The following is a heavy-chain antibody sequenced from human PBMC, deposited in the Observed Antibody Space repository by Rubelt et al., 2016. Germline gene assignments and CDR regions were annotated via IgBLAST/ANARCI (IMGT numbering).Heavy chain of an antibody. D-gene: IGHD3-16*02. CDR3: AKDYVWGSYRYLLMDAFDI. J-gene: IGHJ3*02. CDR2: ISGSGGST. V-gene: IGHV3-23*01. Sequence: TFSSYAMSWVRQAPGKGLEWVSAISGSGGSTYYADSVKGRFTISRDNSKNTLYLQMNSLRAEDTAVYYCAKDYVWGSYRYLLMDAFDIWGQGTMVTVSS. CDR1: TFSSYA.